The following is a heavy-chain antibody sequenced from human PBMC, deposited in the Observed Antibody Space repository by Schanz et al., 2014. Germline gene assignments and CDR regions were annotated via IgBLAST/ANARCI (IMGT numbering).Heavy chain of an antibody. D-gene: IGHD3-10*01. Sequence: EVHLLESGGGLVQPGGSLRLSCAASGFTFSTHAMSWVRQAPGKGLEWVSAISGSGGSTYYADSVKGRFTISRDNSKNTLYLQMNSLRAEDTAVYYCAKGRFGELSAFDIWGQGTMVTVSS. CDR1: GFTFSTHA. CDR3: AKGRFGELSAFDI. J-gene: IGHJ3*02. V-gene: IGHV3-23*01. CDR2: ISGSGGST.